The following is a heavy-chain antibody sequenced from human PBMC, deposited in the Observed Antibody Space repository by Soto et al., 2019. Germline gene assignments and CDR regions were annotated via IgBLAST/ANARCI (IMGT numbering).Heavy chain of an antibody. Sequence: PGGSLRLSCAASGFTLSSYWMSWVRQVPGKGLEWVGFIRSKAYGGTTEYAASVKGRFTISRDDSKSIAYLQMNSLKTEDTAVYYCTRASAYGDYQYYFDYWGQGTLVTVSS. J-gene: IGHJ4*02. D-gene: IGHD4-17*01. V-gene: IGHV3-49*04. CDR2: IRSKAYGGTT. CDR1: GFTLSSYW. CDR3: TRASAYGDYQYYFDY.